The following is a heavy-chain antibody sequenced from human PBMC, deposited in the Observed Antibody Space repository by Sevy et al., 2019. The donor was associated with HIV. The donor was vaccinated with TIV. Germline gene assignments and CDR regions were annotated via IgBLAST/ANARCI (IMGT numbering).Heavy chain of an antibody. CDR2: FDPEDGET. CDR1: GYTLTGLS. V-gene: IGHV1-24*01. CDR3: ATAREYYQDSSGYLDF. J-gene: IGHJ4*02. D-gene: IGHD3-22*01. Sequence: VKVSCKVSGYTLTGLSMHWVRQAPGKGLEWMGRFDPEDGETIYAQNFQGRVTLTEDTSRDTAYMELSSLRYEDTAVYYCATAREYYQDSSGYLDFWGQGTLFTVSS.